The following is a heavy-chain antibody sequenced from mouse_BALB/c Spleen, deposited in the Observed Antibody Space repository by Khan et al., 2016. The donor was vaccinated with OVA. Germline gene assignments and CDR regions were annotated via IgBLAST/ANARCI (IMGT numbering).Heavy chain of an antibody. CDR2: INPSTGYT. Sequence: QVQLQQSGAELAKPGASVKMSCKASGYTFTSYWMHWVKQRPGQGLEWIGYINPSTGYTEYNQRFKDKATLTADKSSSTAYMQLSSLTSEESAVYYCANHGSSSAWLTDGGQGTLVTVSA. CDR1: GYTFTSYW. V-gene: IGHV1-7*01. CDR3: ANHGSSSAWLTD. D-gene: IGHD1-1*01. J-gene: IGHJ3*01.